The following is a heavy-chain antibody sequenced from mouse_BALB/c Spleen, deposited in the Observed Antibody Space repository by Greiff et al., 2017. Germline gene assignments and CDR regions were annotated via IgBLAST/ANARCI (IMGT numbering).Heavy chain of an antibody. Sequence: EVQLVESGGGLVQPGGSRKLSCAASGFTFSSFGMHWVRQAPEKGLEWVAYISSGSSTIYYADTVKGRFTISRDNPKNTLFLQMTSLRSEDTAMYYCARDGGAMDYWGQGTSVTVSS. J-gene: IGHJ4*01. CDR2: ISSGSSTI. D-gene: IGHD2-3*01. V-gene: IGHV5-17*02. CDR1: GFTFSSFG. CDR3: ARDGGAMDY.